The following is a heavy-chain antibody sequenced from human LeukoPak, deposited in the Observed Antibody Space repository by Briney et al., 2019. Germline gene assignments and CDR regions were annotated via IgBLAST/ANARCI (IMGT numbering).Heavy chain of an antibody. CDR2: IVPIFGTA. CDR3: ARDLGTVVGY. V-gene: IGHV1-69*13. D-gene: IGHD4-23*01. J-gene: IGHJ4*02. CDR1: GGTFSSYA. Sequence: EASVKVSCKASGGTFSSYAISWVRQAPGQGLEWMGGIVPIFGTANYAQKFQGRVTITADESTSTAYMELSSLRSEDTAVYYCARDLGTVVGYWGQGTLVTVSS.